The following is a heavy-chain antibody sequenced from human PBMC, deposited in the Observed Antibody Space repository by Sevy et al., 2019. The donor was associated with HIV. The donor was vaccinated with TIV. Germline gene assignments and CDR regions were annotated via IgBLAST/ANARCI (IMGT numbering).Heavy chain of an antibody. J-gene: IGHJ3*02. CDR3: ARSPGSYWGGDAFDI. Sequence: GGSLRLSCAASGFTFSSYAMHWVRQAPGKGLEWVAVISYDGSNKYYADSVKGRFTISRDNSKNTLYLQMNSLRAEDTAVYYCARSPGSYWGGDAFDIWGQGTMVTVSS. D-gene: IGHD1-26*01. CDR2: ISYDGSNK. CDR1: GFTFSSYA. V-gene: IGHV3-30-3*01.